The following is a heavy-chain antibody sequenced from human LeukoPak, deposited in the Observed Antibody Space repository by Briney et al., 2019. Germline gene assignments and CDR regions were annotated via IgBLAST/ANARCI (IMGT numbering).Heavy chain of an antibody. CDR2: INHSGST. CDR3: GRAEHDWGPEY. Sequence: SETLSLTCTVSGGSISSGDYYWSWIRQPPGKGLEWIGEINHSGSTNYNPSLKSRVTISVDTSKNQFSLLLNSVTPEDTAVYFCGRAEHDWGPEYWGQGTLVTVSS. V-gene: IGHV4-30-4*01. D-gene: IGHD3-9*01. J-gene: IGHJ4*02. CDR1: GGSISSGDYY.